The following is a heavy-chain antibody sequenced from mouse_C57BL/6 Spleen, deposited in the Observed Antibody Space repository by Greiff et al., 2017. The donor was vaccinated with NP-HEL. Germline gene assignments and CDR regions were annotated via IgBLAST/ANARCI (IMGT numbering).Heavy chain of an antibody. CDR2: IYPGDGDT. CDR3: ARRPTTVVAPYAMDY. V-gene: IGHV1-82*01. CDR1: GYAFSSSW. Sequence: VHLVESGPELVKPGASVKISCKASGYAFSSSWMNWVKQRPGKGLEWIGRIYPGDGDTNYNGKFKGKATLTADKSSSTAYMQLSSLTSEDSAVYFCARRPTTVVAPYAMDYWGQGTSVTVSS. D-gene: IGHD1-1*01. J-gene: IGHJ4*01.